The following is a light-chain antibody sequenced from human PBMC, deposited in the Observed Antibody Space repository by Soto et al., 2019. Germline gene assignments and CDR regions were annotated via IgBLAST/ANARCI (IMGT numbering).Light chain of an antibody. J-gene: IGKJ1*01. CDR2: GAS. CDR1: QSVNSD. CDR3: QQYNNWPRT. Sequence: EIVMTQSPATLSVSPGERATLSCRASQSVNSDLAWYQQKPGQAPRLLIYGASTRAPGIPASFSGSGSGTEFTLTISSLQSEDFAVYHCQQYNNWPRTFGQGTKVEIK. V-gene: IGKV3-15*01.